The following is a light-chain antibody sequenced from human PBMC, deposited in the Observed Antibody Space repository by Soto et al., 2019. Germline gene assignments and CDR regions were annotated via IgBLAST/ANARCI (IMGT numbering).Light chain of an antibody. Sequence: DIQLTQSPSFLSASVGDRVSLTCRASQSISNWLAWYQQKPGKAPKILIYRASSLESGVPSRFSGSGSGTEFSLTISSLQPDDFATYFCQQYNTYSTFGQGTKVDNK. CDR1: QSISNW. CDR2: RAS. CDR3: QQYNTYST. V-gene: IGKV1-5*03. J-gene: IGKJ1*01.